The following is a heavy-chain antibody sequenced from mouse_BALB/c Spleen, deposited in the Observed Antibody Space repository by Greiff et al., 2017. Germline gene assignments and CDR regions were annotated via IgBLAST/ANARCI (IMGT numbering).Heavy chain of an antibody. CDR2: IYPGDGDT. J-gene: IGHJ4*01. V-gene: IGHV1-87*01. D-gene: IGHD2-12*01. CDR1: GYTFTSYW. Sequence: QVQLQQSGAELARPGASVKLSCKASGYTFTSYWMQWVKQRPGQGLEWIGAIYPGDGDTRYTQKFKGKATLTADKSSSTAYMQLSSLASEDSAVYYCALRRGYYYAMDYWGQGTSVTVSS. CDR3: ALRRGYYYAMDY.